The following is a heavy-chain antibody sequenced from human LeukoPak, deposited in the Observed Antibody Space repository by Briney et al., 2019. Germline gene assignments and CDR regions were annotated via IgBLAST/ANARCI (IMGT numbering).Heavy chain of an antibody. Sequence: GASVKLTCKASGYTFTTYDINWVRQATGQGLEWMGWMNPNSGNTGYAQKFQGRVTMTRNTYITTAYMELSSLRSEDTAVYYCARGRGSGHKENWFDPWGQGTLVTVSS. CDR3: ARGRGSGHKENWFDP. CDR1: GYTFTTYD. V-gene: IGHV1-8*01. D-gene: IGHD6-19*01. J-gene: IGHJ5*02. CDR2: MNPNSGNT.